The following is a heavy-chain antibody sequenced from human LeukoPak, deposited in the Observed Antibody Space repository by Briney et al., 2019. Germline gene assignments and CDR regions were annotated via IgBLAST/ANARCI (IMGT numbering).Heavy chain of an antibody. CDR2: IIPIFGTA. CDR1: GGTFSSYA. CDR3: ARGGSLSIVATIEGGRGYYYYYMDV. V-gene: IGHV1-69*06. Sequence: ASVKVSCKASGGTFSSYAISWVRQAPGQGLEWMGGIIPIFGTANYAQKFQGRVTITADKSTSTAYMELSSLRSEDTAVYYCARGGSLSIVATIEGGRGYYYYYMDVWGKGTTVTVSS. J-gene: IGHJ6*03. D-gene: IGHD5-12*01.